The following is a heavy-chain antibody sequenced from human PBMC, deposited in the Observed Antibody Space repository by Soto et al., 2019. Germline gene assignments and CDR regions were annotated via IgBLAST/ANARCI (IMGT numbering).Heavy chain of an antibody. CDR3: ATDQKRVRGVIIPFDY. Sequence: QVQLVQSGAEVKKPGASVKVSCKVSGYTLTELSMHWVRQAPGKGLEWMGGFDPEDGETIYAQKFQGRVTMTEDTSTDTAYMELSSLRSEDTAVYYCATDQKRVRGVIIPFDYWGQGTLVTVSS. D-gene: IGHD3-10*01. CDR2: FDPEDGET. J-gene: IGHJ4*02. V-gene: IGHV1-24*01. CDR1: GYTLTELS.